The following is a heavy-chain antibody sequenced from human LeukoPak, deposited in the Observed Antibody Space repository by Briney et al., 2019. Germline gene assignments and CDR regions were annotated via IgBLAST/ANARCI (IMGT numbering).Heavy chain of an antibody. CDR2: ISSSSSYK. D-gene: IGHD3-16*02. CDR1: GFTFSSYS. CDR3: ARAREGMITFGGVIVGAFDI. Sequence: PGGSLRLSCAASGFTFSSYSMNWVRQAPGKGLEWVSSISSSSSYKYYADSVKGRFTISRDNAKNSLYLQMNSLRAEDTAVYYCARAREGMITFGGVIVGAFDIWGQGTMVTVSS. V-gene: IGHV3-21*01. J-gene: IGHJ3*02.